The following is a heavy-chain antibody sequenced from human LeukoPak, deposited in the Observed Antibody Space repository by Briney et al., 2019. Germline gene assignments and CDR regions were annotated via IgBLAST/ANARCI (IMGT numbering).Heavy chain of an antibody. Sequence: SETLSLTCAVYGGSFSGYYWSWIRQPPGKGLEWIGEINHSGSTNYNPSLKSRVTISVDTSKNQFSLKLSSVTAADTAVYYCARKGLDSSGYCLDYWGQGTLVTVSS. J-gene: IGHJ4*02. D-gene: IGHD3-22*01. V-gene: IGHV4-34*01. CDR2: INHSGST. CDR1: GGSFSGYY. CDR3: ARKGLDSSGYCLDY.